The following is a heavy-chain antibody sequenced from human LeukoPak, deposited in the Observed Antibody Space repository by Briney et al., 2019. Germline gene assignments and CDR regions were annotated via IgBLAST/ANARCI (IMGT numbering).Heavy chain of an antibody. J-gene: IGHJ5*02. CDR1: GGSISSGNYY. V-gene: IGHV4-61*02. CDR2: IYISGGT. Sequence: PSQTLSLTCTVSGGSISSGNYYWSWIRQPAGMGLEWIGRIYISGGTDYNPSLKSRLTISIDTSKNQFYLRLRSVTAADTAVYYCARVRRNSGNKYFDPWGQGTRVTVSS. D-gene: IGHD5-12*01. CDR3: ARVRRNSGNKYFDP.